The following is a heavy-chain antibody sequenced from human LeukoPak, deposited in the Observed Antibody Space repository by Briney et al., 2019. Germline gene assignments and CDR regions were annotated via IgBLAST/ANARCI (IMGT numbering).Heavy chain of an antibody. CDR1: GFTFGDFW. CDR3: ARVRGGN. CDR2: INEHGTT. D-gene: IGHD3-16*01. J-gene: IGHJ4*02. V-gene: IGHV3-74*01. Sequence: GGSLRLSCAASGFTFGDFWMYWVRQAPGKGLVWISNINEHGTTAYADSVKGRFTISRDNAKNILCLQMNSLRAEDTAVYYCARVRGGNWGQGTLVTVSS.